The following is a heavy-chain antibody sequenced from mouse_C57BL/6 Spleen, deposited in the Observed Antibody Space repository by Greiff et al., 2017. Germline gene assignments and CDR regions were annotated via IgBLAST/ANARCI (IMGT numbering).Heavy chain of an antibody. CDR3: VRDRGGSYYYGSSYSFDY. V-gene: IGHV10-3*01. J-gene: IGHJ2*01. CDR1: GFTFNTYA. CDR2: IRSKSSNYAT. D-gene: IGHD1-1*01. Sequence: EVKLQESGGGLVQPKGSLKLSCAASGFTFNTYAMHWVRQAPGKGLEWVARIRSKSSNYATYYADSVKDRFTISRDDSQSMLYLQMNNLKTEDTAMYYCVRDRGGSYYYGSSYSFDYWGQGTTLTVSS.